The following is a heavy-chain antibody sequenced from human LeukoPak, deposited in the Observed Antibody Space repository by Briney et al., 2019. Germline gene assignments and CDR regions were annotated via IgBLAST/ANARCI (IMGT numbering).Heavy chain of an antibody. CDR3: ATTSPVTVTIDY. J-gene: IGHJ4*02. CDR1: GYTLTELS. CDR2: FDPEDGET. Sequence: VSVKVSCKVSGYTLTELSMHWVRQAPGKGLEWMGGFDPEDGETIYAQKFQGRVTMTEDTSTDTAYMELSSLRSEDTAVYYCATTSPVTVTIDYWGQGTLVTVSS. V-gene: IGHV1-24*01. D-gene: IGHD4-17*01.